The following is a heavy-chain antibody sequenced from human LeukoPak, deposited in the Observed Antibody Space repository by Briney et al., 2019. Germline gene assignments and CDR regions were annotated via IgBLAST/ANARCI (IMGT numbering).Heavy chain of an antibody. CDR2: INHSGST. Sequence: SETLSLTCAVYGGSFSGYYWSWIRQPPGKGLEWIGEINHSGSTNYNTSLKSRVTISVDTSKNQFSLKLSSVTAADTAVYYCARERLLSIGYYYYYMDVWGKGTTVTVSS. CDR3: ARERLLSIGYYYYYMDV. CDR1: GGSFSGYY. D-gene: IGHD2/OR15-2a*01. V-gene: IGHV4-34*01. J-gene: IGHJ6*03.